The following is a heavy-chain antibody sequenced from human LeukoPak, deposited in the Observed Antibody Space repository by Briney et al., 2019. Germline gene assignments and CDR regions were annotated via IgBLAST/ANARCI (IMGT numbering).Heavy chain of an antibody. CDR2: IIPIFGTA. V-gene: IGHV1-69*13. CDR1: GGTFSSYA. D-gene: IGHD3-22*01. CDR3: ASREVATIERYYYDSSGYYGY. J-gene: IGHJ4*02. Sequence: SVKVSCKASGGTFSSYAISWVRQAPGQGLEWMGGIIPIFGTANSAQKFQGRVTITADESTSTAYMELSSLRSEDTAVDYCASREVATIERYYYDSSGYYGYWGQGTLVTVSS.